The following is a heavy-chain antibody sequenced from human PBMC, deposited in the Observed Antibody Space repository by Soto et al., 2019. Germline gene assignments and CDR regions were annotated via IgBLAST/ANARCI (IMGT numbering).Heavy chain of an antibody. CDR3: ARRGLPATIGGAAWAYLDH. J-gene: IGHJ4*02. V-gene: IGHV1-3*01. Sequence: QVQLVQSGAEVKKPGASVKVSCKASGYDFSSYPINWVRQAPGQRPEWVGWINVANGNTQYSREVQDRVSITRDTSATTVYMLLSRLRGEDTAVYFCARRGLPATIGGAAWAYLDHWGQGTLVTVSS. CDR1: GYDFSSYP. D-gene: IGHD1-26*01. CDR2: INVANGNT.